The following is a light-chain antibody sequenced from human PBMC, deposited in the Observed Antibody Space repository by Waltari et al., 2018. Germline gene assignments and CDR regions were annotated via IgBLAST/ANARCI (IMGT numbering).Light chain of an antibody. J-gene: IGKJ1*01. CDR2: KVS. CDR3: MQGTHWPWT. Sequence: DVVMTQSPLSLPVTLGQPASISCRSSQSLVYRDGNTYLNWFQQRPGQSPRRLFYKVSNRDAGVPDRFSGSGSGTDFTLKISRVEAEDVGVYYCMQGTHWPWTFGQGTKVEIK. V-gene: IGKV2-30*01. CDR1: QSLVYRDGNTY.